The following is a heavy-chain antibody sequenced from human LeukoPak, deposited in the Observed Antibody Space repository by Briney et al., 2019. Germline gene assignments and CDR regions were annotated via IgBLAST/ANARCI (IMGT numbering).Heavy chain of an antibody. D-gene: IGHD1-14*01. CDR3: ARDTDTEYGMDV. Sequence: ASVKVSCKASGYTFTSYDINWVRQATGQGLEWMGWISAYNGNTNYAQKLQGRVTMTTDTSTSTAYMELRSLRSDDTAVYYCARDTDTEYGMDVWGQGTTVTVSS. CDR2: ISAYNGNT. CDR1: GYTFTSYD. J-gene: IGHJ6*02. V-gene: IGHV1-18*01.